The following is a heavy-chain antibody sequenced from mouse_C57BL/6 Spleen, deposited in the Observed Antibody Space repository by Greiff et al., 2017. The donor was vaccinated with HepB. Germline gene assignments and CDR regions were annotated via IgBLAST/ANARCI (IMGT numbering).Heavy chain of an antibody. CDR1: GFTFSDYY. J-gene: IGHJ1*03. D-gene: IGHD1-1*01. CDR2: INYDGSST. CDR3: ARAGYYYGSSSYFDV. V-gene: IGHV5-16*01. Sequence: EVKLVESEGGLVQPGSSMKLSCTASGFTFSDYYMAWVRQVPEKGLEWVANINYDGSSTYYLDSLKSRFIISRDNAKNILYLQMSSLKSEDTATYYCARAGYYYGSSSYFDVWGTGTTVTVSS.